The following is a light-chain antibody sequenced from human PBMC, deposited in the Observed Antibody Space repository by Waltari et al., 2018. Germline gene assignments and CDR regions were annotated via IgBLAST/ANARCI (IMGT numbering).Light chain of an antibody. J-gene: IGKJ1*01. CDR3: QQSFSSPWT. Sequence: DIQMTQSPSSLSASVGDTVTVTCRASQNIRTHLNWYQQKPATAPKLLIYAASTLQRGVPSRFSASASGTDFTLTVTNLQPDDFAVYFCQQSFSSPWTFGQGTRV. CDR2: AAS. V-gene: IGKV1-39*01. CDR1: QNIRTH.